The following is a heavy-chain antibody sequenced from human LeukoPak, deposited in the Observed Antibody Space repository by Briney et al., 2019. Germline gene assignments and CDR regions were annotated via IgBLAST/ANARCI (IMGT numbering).Heavy chain of an antibody. J-gene: IGHJ3*02. CDR3: ARDEGAPGAFDI. CDR1: GYTFTSYD. D-gene: IGHD1-26*01. Sequence: GASVKVSCKASGYTFTSYDINWVRQATGQGLEWMGWMNPNSGNTGYAQKLQGRVTMTTDTSTSTAYMELRSLRSDDTAVYYCARDEGAPGAFDIWGQGTMVTVSS. CDR2: MNPNSGNT. V-gene: IGHV1-8*02.